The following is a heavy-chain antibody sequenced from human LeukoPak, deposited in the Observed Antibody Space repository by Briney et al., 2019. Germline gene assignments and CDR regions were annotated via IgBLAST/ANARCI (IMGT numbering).Heavy chain of an antibody. V-gene: IGHV4-38-2*02. CDR2: IYHSGST. CDR1: GYSITSGYY. Sequence: PSETLSLTCTVSGYSITSGYYWGWIRQPPGKGLEWIGSIYHSGSTYYNPSLKSRVTISVDTSKNQFSLKLSSVTAADTAVYYCARAARGGYYYDSKGGFDYWGQGTLVAVSS. J-gene: IGHJ4*02. CDR3: ARAARGGYYYDSKGGFDY. D-gene: IGHD3-22*01.